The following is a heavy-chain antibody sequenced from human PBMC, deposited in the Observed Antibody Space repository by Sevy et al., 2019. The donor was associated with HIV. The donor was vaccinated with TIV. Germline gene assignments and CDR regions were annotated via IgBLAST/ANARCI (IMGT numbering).Heavy chain of an antibody. CDR2: ISGSGGST. V-gene: IGHV3-23*01. CDR3: AKDWWAKDIVVVVAATTSLGY. D-gene: IGHD2-15*01. Sequence: GGSLRLSCAASGFTFSSYAMSWVRQAPGKGLEWVSAISGSGGSTYYADSVKGRFTISRDNSKNTLYRQMNSLRAEDTAVYYCAKDWWAKDIVVVVAATTSLGYWGQGTLVTVSS. J-gene: IGHJ4*02. CDR1: GFTFSSYA.